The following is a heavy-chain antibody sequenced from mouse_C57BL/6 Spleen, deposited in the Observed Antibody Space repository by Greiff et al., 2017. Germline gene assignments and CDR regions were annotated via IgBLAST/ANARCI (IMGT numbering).Heavy chain of an antibody. J-gene: IGHJ4*01. CDR3: ARSYYYGSSYDYAMDY. CDR2: IYPGDGDT. Sequence: VKLQESGAELVKPGASVKISCKASGYAFSSYWMNWVKQRPGKGLEWIGQIYPGDGDTNYNGKFKGKATLTADKSSSTAYMQLSSLTSEDSAVYFCARSYYYGSSYDYAMDYWGQGTSVTVSS. V-gene: IGHV1-80*01. D-gene: IGHD1-1*01. CDR1: GYAFSSYW.